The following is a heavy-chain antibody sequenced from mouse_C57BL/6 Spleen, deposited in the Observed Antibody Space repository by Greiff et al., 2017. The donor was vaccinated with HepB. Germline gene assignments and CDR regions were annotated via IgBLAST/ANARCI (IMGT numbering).Heavy chain of an antibody. CDR3: ARLGRSSYWYFDV. V-gene: IGHV1-69*01. CDR2: IDPSDSYT. CDR1: GYTFTSYW. Sequence: QVQLQQHGAELVMPGASVKLSCKASGYTFTSYWMHWVKQRPGQGLEWIGEIDPSDSYTNYNQKFKGKSTLTVDKSSSTAYMQLSSLTSEDSAVYYCARLGRSSYWYFDVWGTGTTVTVSS. D-gene: IGHD1-1*01. J-gene: IGHJ1*03.